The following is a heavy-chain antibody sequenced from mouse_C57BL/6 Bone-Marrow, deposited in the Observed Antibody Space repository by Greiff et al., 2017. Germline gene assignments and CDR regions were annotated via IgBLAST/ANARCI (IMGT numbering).Heavy chain of an antibody. CDR1: GFTFSSYT. CDR2: ISGGGGNT. J-gene: IGHJ2*01. V-gene: IGHV5-9*01. D-gene: IGHD2-3*01. Sequence: EVKLVESGGGLVKPGGSLKLSCAASGFTFSSYTMSWVRQTPEKRLAWVATISGGGGNTYSPHSVKGRFPLSRDNAKNTLYLQMSSLRSEDTALYYCARPGWLYFDYWGQGTTLTVSS. CDR3: ARPGWLYFDY.